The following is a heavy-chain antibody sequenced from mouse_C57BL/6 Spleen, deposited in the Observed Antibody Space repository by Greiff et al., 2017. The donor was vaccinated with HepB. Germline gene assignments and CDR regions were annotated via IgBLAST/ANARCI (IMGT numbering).Heavy chain of an antibody. CDR1: GYTFTSYW. D-gene: IGHD1-1*01. CDR3: ASSYYYGSSFFAY. J-gene: IGHJ3*01. CDR2: IYPGSGST. V-gene: IGHV1-55*01. Sequence: VQLQHPGAELVKPGASVKMSCKASGYTFTSYWITWVKQRPGQGLEWIGDIYPGSGSTNYNEKFKSKATLTVDTSSSTAYMQLSSLTSEDSAVYYCASSYYYGSSFFAYWGQGTLVTVSA.